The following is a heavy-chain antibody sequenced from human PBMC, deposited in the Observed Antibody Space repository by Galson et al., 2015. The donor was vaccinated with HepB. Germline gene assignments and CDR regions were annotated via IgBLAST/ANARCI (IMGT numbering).Heavy chain of an antibody. CDR2: TYFRCKWPI. J-gene: IGHJ6*02. CDR3: SYGSDV. CDR1: GDSVTSNSAG. V-gene: IGHV6-1*01. Sequence: CAISGDSVTSNSAGCNWIRQAPSRGLEWLGRTYFRCKWPIYYSVSVKSRITINADTSQDHFSLHLNSMTPEDTAVYYCSYGSDVWGQGTTVIVSS.